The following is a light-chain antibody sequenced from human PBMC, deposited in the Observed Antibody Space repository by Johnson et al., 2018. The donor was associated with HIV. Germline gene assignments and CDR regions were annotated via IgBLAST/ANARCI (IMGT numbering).Light chain of an antibody. CDR2: END. CDR1: NSNIGNNY. Sequence: QSVLTQPPSVSAAPGQKVTISCSGSNSNIGNNYVSWYQQLPGTAPKLLIYENDKRPSGIPDRFSGSKSGTSATLGITGLQTGDAADYYCGTWDSSLSACYVYGTVTKVTGL. CDR3: GTWDSSLSACYV. V-gene: IGLV1-51*02. J-gene: IGLJ1*01.